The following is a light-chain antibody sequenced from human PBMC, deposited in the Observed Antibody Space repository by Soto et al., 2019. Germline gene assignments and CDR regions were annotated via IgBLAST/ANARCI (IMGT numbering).Light chain of an antibody. CDR3: QQRSNWPLT. J-gene: IGKJ4*01. CDR1: QSVSSY. V-gene: IGKV3-11*01. Sequence: EIVLTQSPATLSLSPGERATLSCRASQSVSSYLAWYQQKPGQAPRLLIYDVSNRATGIPARFSGSGSGTDVTLTISSLEPEDFAVYYCQQRSNWPLTFGGGTKVEIK. CDR2: DVS.